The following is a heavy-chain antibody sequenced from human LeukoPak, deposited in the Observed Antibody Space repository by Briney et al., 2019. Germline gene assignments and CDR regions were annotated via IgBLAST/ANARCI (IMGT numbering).Heavy chain of an antibody. CDR2: ISHSGST. CDR3: ARGVSDQN. Sequence: SETLSLTCAVYGGSSSGYYWSWIRQSPGKGLEWIGEISHSGSTYYNPSLKSRVTISLDTSKNHFSLKLTSVTAADTAVYYCARGVSDQNWGQGTLVTVSS. V-gene: IGHV4-34*01. CDR1: GGSSSGYY. J-gene: IGHJ4*02.